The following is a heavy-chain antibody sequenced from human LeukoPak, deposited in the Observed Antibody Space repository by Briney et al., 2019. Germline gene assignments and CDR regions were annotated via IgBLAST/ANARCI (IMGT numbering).Heavy chain of an antibody. J-gene: IGHJ4*02. V-gene: IGHV5-51*01. CDR2: VYPGDSDT. CDR3: ARGLYYDSSGFFAAF. Sequence: GESLKISCQASGYSFTRYWIGWVRQMPGKGLEWMGIVYPGDSDTIYSPSFQGQVTIPADRSITTAYLQLNRLETSDTATYFCARGLYYDSSGFFAAFWGRGTLVTVSS. CDR1: GYSFTRYW. D-gene: IGHD3-22*01.